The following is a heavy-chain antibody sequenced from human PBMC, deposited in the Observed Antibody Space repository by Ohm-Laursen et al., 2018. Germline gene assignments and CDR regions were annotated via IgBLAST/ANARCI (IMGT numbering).Heavy chain of an antibody. Sequence: SDTLSLTCTVSGGSISSYYWSWIRQPPGKGLEWIGNIYYSGSTYYNPSLRSRVSISIHTSQNHFSLKLSSVPATDTAVYYCARAFWNGYNDAFDVWGQGTMVTVSS. D-gene: IGHD3-3*01. CDR2: IYYSGST. CDR3: ARAFWNGYNDAFDV. CDR1: GGSISSYY. J-gene: IGHJ3*01. V-gene: IGHV4-59*04.